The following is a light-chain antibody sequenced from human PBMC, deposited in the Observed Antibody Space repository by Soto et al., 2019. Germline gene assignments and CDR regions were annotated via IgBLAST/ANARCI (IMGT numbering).Light chain of an antibody. CDR2: GTS. V-gene: IGKV3-15*01. Sequence: EIVMTQSPATLSVSQGEIATLSFMASQSVSSNLAWYQQKPGQAPRLLIYGTSTRATGVPTRFSGSRSGAEFTLTINSLQSQDFAVYYCQPYNNWPLTFGGGTKVDIK. CDR1: QSVSSN. CDR3: QPYNNWPLT. J-gene: IGKJ4*01.